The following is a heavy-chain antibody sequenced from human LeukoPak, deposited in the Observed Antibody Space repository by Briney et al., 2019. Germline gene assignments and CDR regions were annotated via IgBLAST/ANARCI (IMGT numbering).Heavy chain of an antibody. D-gene: IGHD1-7*01. Sequence: GASVKVSCKASGYTFTTYGISWVRQAPGQGLEWMGWISAYNGQTNYAQKVQGRVTVTTDTSTKTAYMELRSLGSDDTAVYYCAGVAGFYWNSDSFDSWGQGTQVTVSS. CDR3: AGVAGFYWNSDSFDS. V-gene: IGHV1-18*01. CDR1: GYTFTTYG. J-gene: IGHJ4*02. CDR2: ISAYNGQT.